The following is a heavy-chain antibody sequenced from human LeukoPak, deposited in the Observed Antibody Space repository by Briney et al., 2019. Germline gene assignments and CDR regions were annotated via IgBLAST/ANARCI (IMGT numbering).Heavy chain of an antibody. J-gene: IGHJ3*02. CDR2: INPNSGDT. CDR3: ARDGSITMIPFDI. CDR1: GYTFTGYY. Sequence: ASVKVSCKASGYTFTGYYMHWVRQAPGQGLEWMGRINPNSGDTNYAQKFQGRVTMTRDTSISTAYMELSRLRSDDTAVYYCARDGSITMIPFDIWGQGTMVTVSS. V-gene: IGHV1-2*06. D-gene: IGHD3-22*01.